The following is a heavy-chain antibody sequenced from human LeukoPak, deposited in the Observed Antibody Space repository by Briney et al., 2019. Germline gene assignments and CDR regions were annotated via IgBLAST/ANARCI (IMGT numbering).Heavy chain of an antibody. CDR1: GFTFSSRW. V-gene: IGHV3-74*01. J-gene: IGHJ6*02. Sequence: GGSLRLSCVASGFTFSSRWMHWVRQAPGKGLVWVSIINTDGSTTRYADFVEGRFTISRDNARNTLYLEVNSLRVEDTAVYFCARDISRTMDVWGQGTTVTV. D-gene: IGHD2/OR15-2a*01. CDR2: INTDGSTT. CDR3: ARDISRTMDV.